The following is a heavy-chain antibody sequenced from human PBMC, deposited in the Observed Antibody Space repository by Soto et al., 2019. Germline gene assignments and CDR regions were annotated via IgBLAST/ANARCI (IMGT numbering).Heavy chain of an antibody. J-gene: IGHJ4*02. CDR2: IRSKANNYAT. Sequence: GGSLRLSCATSGFTFSASAMHWVRQVSGKGLEWIARIRSKANNYATTYAPSVKGRFTISRDDSENTVYLQMNSLKTEDTAIYYCAKQIYGGNSWGQGTLVTVSS. V-gene: IGHV3-73*01. CDR1: GFTFSASA. CDR3: AKQIYGGNS. D-gene: IGHD2-21*02.